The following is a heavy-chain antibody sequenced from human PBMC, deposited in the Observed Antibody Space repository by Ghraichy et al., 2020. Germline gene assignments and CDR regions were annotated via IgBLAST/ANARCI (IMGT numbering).Heavy chain of an antibody. Sequence: SETLSLTCAVYRGSFRGYSWTWIRQPPGKGLEWIGEMNHSGGTNHHPSLKSRVTISVDTSKNRFSLKLRSVTAADTAVYYCARATIRDGMDVWGPGTTVTVSS. D-gene: IGHD5-12*01. CDR2: MNHSGGT. V-gene: IGHV4-34*01. J-gene: IGHJ6*02. CDR3: ARATIRDGMDV. CDR1: RGSFRGYS.